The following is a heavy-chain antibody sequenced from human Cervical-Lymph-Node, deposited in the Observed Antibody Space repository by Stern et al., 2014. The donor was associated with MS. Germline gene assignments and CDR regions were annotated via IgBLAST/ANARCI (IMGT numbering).Heavy chain of an antibody. CDR1: GYSFTSYW. Sequence: EVQLVESGAEVKKPGESLKISCKGSGYSFTSYWIGWVRQMPGKGLEWMGSIYPCDSDPRYSPSFQGQVPISADKSISTASLQWSSLKASDTAMYYCARPNLRHYYYYGMDVWGQGTTVTVSS. D-gene: IGHD4/OR15-4a*01. CDR3: ARPNLRHYYYYGMDV. V-gene: IGHV5-51*03. CDR2: IYPCDSDP. J-gene: IGHJ6*02.